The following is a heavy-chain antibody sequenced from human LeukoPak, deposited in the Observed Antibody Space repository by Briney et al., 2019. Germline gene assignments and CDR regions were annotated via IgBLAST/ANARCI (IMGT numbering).Heavy chain of an antibody. D-gene: IGHD5-12*01. Sequence: GGSLKLSCAASGFTFSTYEMNWVRQAPGKGLEWVSYISSSGSAIYYADSVKGRFTISRDNAKNSLYLQMNSLRAEDTAVYCCARDRGDGYGMDVWGQGTTVTVSS. CDR3: ARDRGDGYGMDV. V-gene: IGHV3-48*03. CDR2: ISSSGSAI. J-gene: IGHJ6*02. CDR1: GFTFSTYE.